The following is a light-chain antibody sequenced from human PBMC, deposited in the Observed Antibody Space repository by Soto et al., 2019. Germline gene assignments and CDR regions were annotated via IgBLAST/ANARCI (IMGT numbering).Light chain of an antibody. V-gene: IGKV3-15*01. CDR1: QSVSSN. CDR2: GTS. J-gene: IGKJ2*01. CDR3: HHYNDWPPKQYT. Sequence: EIVMTQSPATLSVSPGERATLSCRASQSVSSNLAWYQQKPGQAPRLLIYGTSTRATGIPDRFSGSGSGTEFTLTISSLQSEDFDVYYCHHYNDWPPKQYTFGQGTKLEIK.